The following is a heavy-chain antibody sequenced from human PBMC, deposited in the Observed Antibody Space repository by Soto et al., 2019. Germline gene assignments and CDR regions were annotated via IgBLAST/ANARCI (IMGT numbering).Heavy chain of an antibody. V-gene: IGHV6-1*01. CDR3: ARDRSAWNYVVDSYYYYGMDV. CDR2: TYYRSKWYN. Sequence: SQTLSLTCAISGDSVSSNSAAWTWIRQSPSRGLEWLGRTYYRSKWYNDYAVSVKSRITINPDTSKNQFSLQLNSVTPEDTAVYYCARDRSAWNYVVDSYYYYGMDVWGQGTTVTVSS. D-gene: IGHD1-7*01. CDR1: GDSVSSNSAA. J-gene: IGHJ6*02.